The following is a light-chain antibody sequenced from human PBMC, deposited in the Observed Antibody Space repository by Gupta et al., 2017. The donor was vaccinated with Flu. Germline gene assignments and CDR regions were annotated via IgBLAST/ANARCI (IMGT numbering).Light chain of an antibody. CDR3: QQYGDSVPT. V-gene: IGKV3-20*01. CDR2: GVS. CDR1: HSVRNNY. J-gene: IGKJ1*01. Sequence: ERATLSCRASHSVRNNYLAWYQQKPGQAPRLVMYGVSYRARGMPDRFSGSGSATDFTLTINRLDPEDFGVYFCQQYGDSVPTFGQGTTLEVK.